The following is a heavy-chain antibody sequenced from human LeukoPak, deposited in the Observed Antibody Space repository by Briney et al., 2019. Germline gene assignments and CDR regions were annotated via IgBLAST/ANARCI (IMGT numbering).Heavy chain of an antibody. CDR2: LSSTRST. D-gene: IGHD1-20*01. V-gene: IGHV3-48*01. J-gene: IGHJ4*02. CDR3: ARDDNWVFDY. Sequence: TGGSLRLSCAASGFIFSMYSMNWVRQAPGKGPEWVSYLSSTRSTYADSVKGRFTISRDNAKSSLYLQMNSLRAEDTAVYYCARDDNWVFDYWGQGAQVTVSS. CDR1: GFIFSMYS.